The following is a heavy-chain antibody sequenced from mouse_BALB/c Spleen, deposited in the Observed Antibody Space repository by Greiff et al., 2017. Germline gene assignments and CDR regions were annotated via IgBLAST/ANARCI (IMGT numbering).Heavy chain of an antibody. J-gene: IGHJ2*01. CDR3: ASDYYGSSPRFDY. V-gene: IGHV5-17*02. Sequence: EVQLQESGGGLVQPGGSRKLSCAASGFTFSSFGMHWVRQAPEKGLEWVAYISSSSSTIYYADTVKGRFTISRDNPKNTLFLQMTSLTSEDTAMYYCASDYYGSSPRFDYWGQGTTLTVSS. D-gene: IGHD1-1*01. CDR1: GFTFSSFG. CDR2: ISSSSSTI.